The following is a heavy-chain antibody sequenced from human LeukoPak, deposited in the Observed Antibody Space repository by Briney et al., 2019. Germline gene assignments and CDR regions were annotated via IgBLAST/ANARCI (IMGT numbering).Heavy chain of an antibody. Sequence: RASVKVSGKASGYTFTSYDINWVRQATGQGLEWMGWMNPNSGNTGYAQKFQGRVTMTRNTSISTAYMELSSLRSEDTAVYYCARQVRLGIRAIDYWGEGTLVTVSS. CDR2: MNPNSGNT. J-gene: IGHJ4*02. CDR3: ARQVRLGIRAIDY. D-gene: IGHD2-21*01. V-gene: IGHV1-8*01. CDR1: GYTFTSYD.